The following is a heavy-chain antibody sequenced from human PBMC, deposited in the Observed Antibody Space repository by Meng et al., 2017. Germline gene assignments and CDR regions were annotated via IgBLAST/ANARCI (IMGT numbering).Heavy chain of an antibody. CDR3: ARIPTANWFDP. CDR2: IYYSGST. V-gene: IGHV4-59*01. D-gene: IGHD2-2*02. CDR1: GGSISSYY. Sequence: VHLQESGPGLVKPSETLSLTCTVSGGSISSYYWSWIRQPPGKGLEWIGYIYYSGSTNYNPSLKSRVTISVDTSKNQFSLKLSSVTAADTAVYYCARIPTANWFDPWGQGTLVTVSS. J-gene: IGHJ5*02.